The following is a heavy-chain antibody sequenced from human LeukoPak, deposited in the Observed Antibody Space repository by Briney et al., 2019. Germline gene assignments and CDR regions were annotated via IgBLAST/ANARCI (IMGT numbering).Heavy chain of an antibody. J-gene: IGHJ5*01. Sequence: SETLSLTCAVYGGSFSGYYWSWIRQPPGKGLEWIGEINHSGSTNYNPSLKSRVTISVDTSKNQFSLKLSSVTAADTAVYYCPRITAYDDSWGQGTLVTVSS. V-gene: IGHV4-34*01. CDR3: PRITAYDDS. D-gene: IGHD1-20*01. CDR2: INHSGST. CDR1: GGSFSGYY.